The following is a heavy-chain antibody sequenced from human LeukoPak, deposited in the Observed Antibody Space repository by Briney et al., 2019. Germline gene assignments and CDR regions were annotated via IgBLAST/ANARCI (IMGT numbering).Heavy chain of an antibody. D-gene: IGHD6-19*01. CDR3: TTCSSGWYGAFDI. Sequence: GGSLRLSCVASGFTFSNAWMSWVRQAPGKGLEWVGRIKSKTDGGTTDYAAPVKGRFTISRDDSKNTLYLQMNSLKTEDTAVYYCTTCSSGWYGAFDIWGQGTMVTVSS. V-gene: IGHV3-15*01. CDR1: GFTFSNAW. CDR2: IKSKTDGGTT. J-gene: IGHJ3*02.